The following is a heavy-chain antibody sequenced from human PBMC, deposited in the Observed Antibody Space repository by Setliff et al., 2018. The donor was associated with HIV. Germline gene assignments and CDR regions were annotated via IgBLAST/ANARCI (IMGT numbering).Heavy chain of an antibody. J-gene: IGHJ4*02. CDR1: GYTLTTYA. V-gene: IGHV7-4-1*02. D-gene: IGHD6-13*01. CDR3: ARVGSGWSTFDY. CDR2: FNTETGNP. Sequence: ASVKVSCKASGYTLTTYAISWVRQAPGQGLEWMGWFNTETGNPMYAQGFRGRFVFSLDTSVSTAFLQINRLKAEDTAKYYCARVGSGWSTFDYWGQGAQVTVSS.